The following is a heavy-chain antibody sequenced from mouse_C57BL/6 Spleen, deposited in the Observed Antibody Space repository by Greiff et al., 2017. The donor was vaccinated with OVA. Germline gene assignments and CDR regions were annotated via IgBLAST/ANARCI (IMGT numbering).Heavy chain of an antibody. CDR1: GYTFTSYW. Sequence: QVQLQQSGTELVKPGASVKLSCKASGYTFTSYWMHWVKQRPGQGLEWIGNINPSNGGTNYNEKFKSKATLTVDKSSSTAYMQLSSLTSEDSAVYYCAREEDYYGPDYAMDYWGQGTSVTVSS. D-gene: IGHD1-1*01. CDR2: INPSNGGT. J-gene: IGHJ4*01. CDR3: AREEDYYGPDYAMDY. V-gene: IGHV1-53*01.